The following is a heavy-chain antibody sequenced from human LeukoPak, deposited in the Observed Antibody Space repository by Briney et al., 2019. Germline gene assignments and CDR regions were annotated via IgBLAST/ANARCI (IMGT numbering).Heavy chain of an antibody. CDR3: AKALTRWAFDM. D-gene: IGHD3-16*01. Sequence: PGGSLRLSCAASGFTVSSNYMSWVRQAPGKGLEWVSSMSLSTSGKTYADSVKGRFTVSTDKAKNTLYLQMDSLRAEDTAIYYCAKALTRWAFDMWGQGTMVTVSS. CDR1: GFTVSSNY. J-gene: IGHJ3*02. CDR2: MSLSTSGK. V-gene: IGHV3-23*01.